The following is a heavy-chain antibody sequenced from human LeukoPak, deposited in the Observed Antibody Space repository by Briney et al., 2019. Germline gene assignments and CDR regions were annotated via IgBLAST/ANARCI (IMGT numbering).Heavy chain of an antibody. D-gene: IGHD4-17*01. J-gene: IGHJ4*02. CDR2: ISSSGSYI. CDR3: ARDPDHGDDRYFDY. Sequence: NPGGSLRLSCAASGFTFSSYAMSWVRQAPGKGLEWVSVISSSGSYIYYPDSVKGRYTISRDNAKNSVYLQMNSLRAEDTAVYYCARDPDHGDDRYFDYWGQGTLVTVSS. V-gene: IGHV3-21*01. CDR1: GFTFSSYA.